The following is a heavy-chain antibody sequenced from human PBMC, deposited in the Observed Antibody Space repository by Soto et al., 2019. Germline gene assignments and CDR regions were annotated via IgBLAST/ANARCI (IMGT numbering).Heavy chain of an antibody. V-gene: IGHV1-8*01. Sequence: QVQLVQSGAEVKKPGASVKVSCKASEYTSTSYDINWVRQATGQGLEWMGWMNPNSGNTGYAQKFQGRVTMTRNTSISTAYMELSSLRSEDTAVYYCARWPDGYYYYGMDVWGQGTTVTVSS. J-gene: IGHJ6*02. CDR2: MNPNSGNT. CDR1: EYTSTSYD. CDR3: ARWPDGYYYYGMDV.